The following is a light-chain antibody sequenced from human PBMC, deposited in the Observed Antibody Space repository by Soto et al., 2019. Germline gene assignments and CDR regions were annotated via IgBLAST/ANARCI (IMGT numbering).Light chain of an antibody. CDR1: SSNIGKNY. J-gene: IGLJ2*01. Sequence: QSVLTQPPSVSAAPGQKVTISCSGSSSNIGKNYVSWYQQLPGTAPKLLIYENNKRPSGIPDRFSGSKSGTSATLGIAGLQTGDEADYYCGTWDSSLTAVLFGGGTSSPS. V-gene: IGLV1-51*02. CDR2: ENN. CDR3: GTWDSSLTAVL.